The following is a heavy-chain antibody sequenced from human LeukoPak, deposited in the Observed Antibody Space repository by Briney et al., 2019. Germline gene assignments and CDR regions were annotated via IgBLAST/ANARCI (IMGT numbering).Heavy chain of an antibody. CDR3: AREDYDDSGAWYFDL. D-gene: IGHD3-3*01. CDR2: IYHSGST. Sequence: PGGSLRLSCAASGFTSSSCAMSWVRQAPGKGLEWIGEIYHSGSTNYNPSLKSRVTISVDKSKNQFSLKLTSVTAADTAVYYCAREDYDDSGAWYFDLWGRGTLVIVSS. CDR1: GFTSSSCAM. V-gene: IGHV4-4*02. J-gene: IGHJ2*01.